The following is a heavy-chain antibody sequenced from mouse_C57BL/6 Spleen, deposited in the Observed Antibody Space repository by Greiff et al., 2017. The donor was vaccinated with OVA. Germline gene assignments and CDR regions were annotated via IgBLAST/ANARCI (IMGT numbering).Heavy chain of an antibody. CDR3: TRDRDYSNLYYAMDY. CDR1: GFTFSRYA. D-gene: IGHD2-5*01. Sequence: DVMLVESGEGLVKPGGSLKLSCAASGFTFSRYAMSWVRQTPEKRLEWVAYISSGGDYIYYADTVKGRFTISRDNARNTLYLQMSSLKSEDTAMYYCTRDRDYSNLYYAMDYWGQGTSVTVSS. CDR2: ISSGGDYI. J-gene: IGHJ4*01. V-gene: IGHV5-9-1*02.